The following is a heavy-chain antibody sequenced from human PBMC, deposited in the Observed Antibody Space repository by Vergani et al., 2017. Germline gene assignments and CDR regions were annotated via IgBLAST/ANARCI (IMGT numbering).Heavy chain of an antibody. V-gene: IGHV3-30*18. J-gene: IGHJ4*02. CDR1: GLMFNNCG. Sequence: QVQLVESGGGVVQPGRSLRLSCETSGLMFNNCGMHWVRQAPGKGLEWVAVISSDGSNKHYADSVKGRFTISRDNSQNTLYLQMDSLTAEDTAIYFCVNGYYYDQSGLASFDYWGQGTLVTVSS. CDR3: VNGYYYDQSGLASFDY. CDR2: ISSDGSNK. D-gene: IGHD3-22*01.